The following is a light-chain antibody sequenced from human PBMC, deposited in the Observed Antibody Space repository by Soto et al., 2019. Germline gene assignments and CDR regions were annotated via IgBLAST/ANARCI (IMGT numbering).Light chain of an antibody. CDR2: AAS. CDR1: QGISSY. CDR3: QQLNSYPRGLT. V-gene: IGKV1-9*01. Sequence: IQLTQSPSSLSASVGDRVTITCRASQGISSYLAWYQQKPGKAPKLLIYAASTLQSGVPSRFSGSGSGTDCTLTISSLQPEDFATYYCQQLNSYPRGLTFGGGTKVEIK. J-gene: IGKJ4*02.